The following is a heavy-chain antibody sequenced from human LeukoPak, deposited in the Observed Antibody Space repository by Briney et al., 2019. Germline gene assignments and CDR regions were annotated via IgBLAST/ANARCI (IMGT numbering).Heavy chain of an antibody. V-gene: IGHV3-21*04. Sequence: PGGSLRLSCAASGFTFSSYSMNWVRQAPGKGLEWVSSISSSSSYIYYADSVKGRFTISRDNAKNSLYLQMNSLRAEDTAVYYCARVGGVIEPGWFDPWGQGTLVTVSS. J-gene: IGHJ5*02. D-gene: IGHD2-15*01. CDR1: GFTFSSYS. CDR3: ARVGGVIEPGWFDP. CDR2: ISSSSSYI.